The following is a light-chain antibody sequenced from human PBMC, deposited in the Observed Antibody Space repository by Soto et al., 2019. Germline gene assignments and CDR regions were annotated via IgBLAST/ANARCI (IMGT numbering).Light chain of an antibody. CDR3: QQLNSYPT. V-gene: IGKV1-9*01. Sequence: DSHFTHSPSSLSASVGDRDTITCRASQGISSYLAWYQQKPGNAPKLLSYAAYTLQSGVPSRFSGSGSGTDFTLTICSLQPEDFATYYCQQLNSYPTFGQGTRLEIK. J-gene: IGKJ5*01. CDR2: AAY. CDR1: QGISSY.